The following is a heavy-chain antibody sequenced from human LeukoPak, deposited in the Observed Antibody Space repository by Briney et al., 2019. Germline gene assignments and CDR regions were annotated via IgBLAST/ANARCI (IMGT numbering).Heavy chain of an antibody. CDR1: GFTVSSTY. V-gene: IGHV3-66*01. CDR2: IYTGGNT. J-gene: IGHJ4*02. Sequence: HPGGSLRLSCAASGFTVSSTYMSWVRQAPGKGLECVSLIYTGGNTYYADSVKGRFTLSRDNSKNTVYLQMNSLRVEDTAMYYCATISDLLFYFDSWGQGTLVTVSS. CDR3: ATISDLLFYFDS.